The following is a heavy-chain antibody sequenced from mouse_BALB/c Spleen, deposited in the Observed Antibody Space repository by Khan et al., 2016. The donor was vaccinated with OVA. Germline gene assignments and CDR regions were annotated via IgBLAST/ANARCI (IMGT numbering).Heavy chain of an antibody. CDR1: GYTFTKYI. CDR3: VRDYGSSFWFAY. J-gene: IGHJ3*01. CDR2: INPYNDGA. V-gene: IGHV1S136*01. D-gene: IGHD1-1*01. Sequence: EVQLQESGPELVKPGASVKMSCKASGYTFTKYIIHWVKQKPGQGLEWIGYINPYNDGAKYNEKFKGKATLTSDKSSSTAYMELSGLTSEDSAVYYCVRDYGSSFWFAYWGQGTLVTVSA.